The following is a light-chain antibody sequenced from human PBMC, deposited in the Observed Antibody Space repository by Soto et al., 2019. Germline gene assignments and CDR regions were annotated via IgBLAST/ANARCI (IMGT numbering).Light chain of an antibody. CDR2: EVS. Sequence: QSVLTQPASMSGPPGQSITISCTGTSSDVGSYNLVSWYQQHPGKAPKLMIYEVSKRPSGVSNRFSGSKSGNTASLTTSGLQAEDEADYYCCSYAGSSTSFGTGTKVTVL. J-gene: IGLJ1*01. V-gene: IGLV2-23*02. CDR3: CSYAGSSTS. CDR1: SSDVGSYNL.